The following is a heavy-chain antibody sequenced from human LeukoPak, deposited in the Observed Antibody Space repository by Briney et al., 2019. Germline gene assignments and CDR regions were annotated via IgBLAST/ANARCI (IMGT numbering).Heavy chain of an antibody. J-gene: IGHJ3*02. CDR1: GGSISSSNW. D-gene: IGHD5-24*01. CDR2: INHSGST. CDR3: ARMGMALEAFDI. Sequence: PSGTLSLTCAVSGGSISSSNWWSWVRQPPGKGLEWIGEINHSGSTNYNPSLKSRVTISVDTSKNQFSLKLSSVTAADTAVYYCARMGMALEAFDIWGQGTMVTVSS. V-gene: IGHV4-4*02.